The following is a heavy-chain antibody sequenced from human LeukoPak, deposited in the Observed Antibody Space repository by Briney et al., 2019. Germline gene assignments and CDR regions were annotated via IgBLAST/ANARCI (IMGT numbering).Heavy chain of an antibody. Sequence: GGSLRLSCVASGFTFSTYGMHWVRQAPGKGLEWVAFIQSDEIDKFYADSVKGRFTVSRDNSKNTLYLQMNSLRAEDTAVYYCAKPYSSSSGGYYFDYWGQGTLVTVSS. J-gene: IGHJ4*02. CDR3: AKPYSSSSGGYYFDY. V-gene: IGHV3-30*02. CDR2: IQSDEIDK. CDR1: GFTFSTYG. D-gene: IGHD6-6*01.